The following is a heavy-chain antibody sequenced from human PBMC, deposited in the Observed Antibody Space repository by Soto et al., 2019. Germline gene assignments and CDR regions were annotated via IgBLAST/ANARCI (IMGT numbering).Heavy chain of an antibody. Sequence: QVQLVQSGAEVREPGASVKVSCKASGYTFTNYGVSWVRQAPGQGLEWMGWIGGYKGNTNYAQKLQGRVTVTTDTCTSTAYLELRCLRSDDTAVYYCAPHTLDTGMPSGYWGQGTLVTVSS. CDR2: IGGYKGNT. D-gene: IGHD5-18*01. CDR1: GYTFTNYG. J-gene: IGHJ4*02. V-gene: IGHV1-18*01. CDR3: APHTLDTGMPSGY.